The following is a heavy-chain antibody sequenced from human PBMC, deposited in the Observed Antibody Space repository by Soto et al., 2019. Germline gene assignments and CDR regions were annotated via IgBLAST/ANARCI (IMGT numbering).Heavy chain of an antibody. Sequence: PGWSLRLSCVASGFTFSSYAMSWVRQAPGKGLEWVSAITGDGGDTFHADSVRGRLTISRDNSRNTLYLQMDSLRAEDTALYYCAKGSATSRPYYFDYWGQGTLVTVSS. J-gene: IGHJ4*02. V-gene: IGHV3-23*01. CDR1: GFTFSSYA. CDR3: AKGSATSRPYYFDY. CDR2: ITGDGGDT.